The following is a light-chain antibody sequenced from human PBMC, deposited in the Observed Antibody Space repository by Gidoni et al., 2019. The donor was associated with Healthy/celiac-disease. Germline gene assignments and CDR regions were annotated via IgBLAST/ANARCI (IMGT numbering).Light chain of an antibody. V-gene: IGKV3-15*01. J-gene: IGKJ2*01. Sequence: EIVMTQSPATLSVSPGERATLSCRASQSVSSNLAWYQQKPGQAPRLLIYGASTRATGIPARFSGSGSGTEFTLTISSLQSEDFAVYYCQPYNNWPYTFXXXTKLEIK. CDR3: QPYNNWPYT. CDR1: QSVSSN. CDR2: GAS.